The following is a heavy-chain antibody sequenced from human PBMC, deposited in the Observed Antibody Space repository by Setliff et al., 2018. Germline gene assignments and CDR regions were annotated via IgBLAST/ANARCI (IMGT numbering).Heavy chain of an antibody. CDR2: TIPMFGTT. CDR3: VREGVDSRSSTDYRYYMDV. Sequence: ASVKVSCQASGGTFSSYGITWVRQAPGQGLEWMGGTIPMFGTTNYARKFQGRVTIITDESTGTAYMQLSSLGSEDTAVYYCVREGVDSRSSTDYRYYMDVWGEGTTVTVSS. CDR1: GGTFSSYG. D-gene: IGHD3-22*01. V-gene: IGHV1-69*05. J-gene: IGHJ6*03.